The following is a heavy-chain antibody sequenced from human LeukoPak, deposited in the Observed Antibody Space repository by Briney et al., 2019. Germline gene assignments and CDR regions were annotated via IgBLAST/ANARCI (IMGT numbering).Heavy chain of an antibody. J-gene: IGHJ4*02. CDR3: AKDGIAVAGGGFDY. CDR1: GFTFSSYA. D-gene: IGHD6-19*01. Sequence: GGSLRLSCAASGFTFSSYAMHWVRQAPGKGLEWVAVISYDGSNKYYADSVKGRFTISRDNSKNTLYLQMNSLRAEDTAVYYCAKDGIAVAGGGFDYWGQGTLVTVSS. V-gene: IGHV3-30*04. CDR2: ISYDGSNK.